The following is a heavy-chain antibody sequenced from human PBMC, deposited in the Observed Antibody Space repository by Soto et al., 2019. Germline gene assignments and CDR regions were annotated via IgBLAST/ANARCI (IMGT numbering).Heavy chain of an antibody. V-gene: IGHV1-18*04. J-gene: IGHJ4*02. Sequence: ASVKVSCKASGERFTTYGISWVRQAPGQGLEWMGWISTYNTNTNFAPKFQGRLLLTTDTSSTTAHMELRSLRPDDTAVYYCARWAGQVRDYGGPFDYWSQGTLVTVSS. CDR1: GERFTTYG. CDR3: ARWAGQVRDYGGPFDY. D-gene: IGHD4-17*01. CDR2: ISTYNTNT.